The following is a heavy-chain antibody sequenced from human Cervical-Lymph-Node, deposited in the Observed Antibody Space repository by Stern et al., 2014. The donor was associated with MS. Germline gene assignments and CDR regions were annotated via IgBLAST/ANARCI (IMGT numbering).Heavy chain of an antibody. J-gene: IGHJ3*01. CDR3: ARVPIISFLLKDNIDV. V-gene: IGHV5-51*01. CDR2: IFPSDSDV. CDR1: GYSFASYY. D-gene: IGHD2/OR15-2a*01. Sequence: EVQLVESGAEVKKPGESLRISCTGSGYSFASYYIAWVRQLPGKGLEWLGIIFPSDSDVKYRPSFQGRGTISADKSINTASQQWSSLRVSDTAMYFCARVPIISFLLKDNIDVWGQGTKVTVSS.